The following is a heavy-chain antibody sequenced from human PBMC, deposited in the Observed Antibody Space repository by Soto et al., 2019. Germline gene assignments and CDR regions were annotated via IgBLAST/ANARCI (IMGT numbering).Heavy chain of an antibody. CDR3: ARDDVQLETGGYCDY. J-gene: IGHJ4*02. Sequence: QVQLVESGGGVVQPGRSLRLSCTASGFTFSNHAIHWVRQAPGKGLEWGAVISHSGGDEYYADSVSGRFSINRDNCKNKVYLKMNSLGADNTAGYYCARDDVQLETGGYCDYWGRGTLVTVSS. D-gene: IGHD5-18*01. CDR1: GFTFSNHA. CDR2: ISHSGGDE. V-gene: IGHV3-30*04.